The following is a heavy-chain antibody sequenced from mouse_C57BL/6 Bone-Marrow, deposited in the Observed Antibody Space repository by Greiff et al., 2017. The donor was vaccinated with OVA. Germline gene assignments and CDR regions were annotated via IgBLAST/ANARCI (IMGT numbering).Heavy chain of an antibody. J-gene: IGHJ1*03. CDR2: ISSGGDYI. V-gene: IGHV5-9-1*02. CDR1: GFTFSSYA. D-gene: IGHD1-1*01. CDR3: TREFHYYGSRDWYFDV. Sequence: EVHLVESGEGLVKPGGSLKLSCAASGFTFSSYAMSWVRQTPEKRLEWVAYISSGGDYIYYADTVKGRFTISRDNARNTLYLQMSSLKSEDTAMYYCTREFHYYGSRDWYFDVWGTGTTVTVAS.